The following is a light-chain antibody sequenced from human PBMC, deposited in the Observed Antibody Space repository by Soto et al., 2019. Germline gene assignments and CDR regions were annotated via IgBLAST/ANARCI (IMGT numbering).Light chain of an antibody. CDR3: CSYAGSSTSV. V-gene: IGLV2-23*01. CDR2: EGS. J-gene: IGLJ1*01. Sequence: QSALTQPASVSGSPGQSITISCTGTSSDVGSYNLVSWYQQHPGKAPKLMIYEGSKRPSGVSNRFSGYKSGNTASLTISGLQAEAEADYYCCSYAGSSTSVFGNGTKLTVL. CDR1: SSDVGSYNL.